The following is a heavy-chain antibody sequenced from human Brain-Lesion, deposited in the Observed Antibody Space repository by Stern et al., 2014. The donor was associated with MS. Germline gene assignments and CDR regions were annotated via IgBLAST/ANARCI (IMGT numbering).Heavy chain of an antibody. J-gene: IGHJ4*02. D-gene: IGHD5-12*01. V-gene: IGHV5-51*03. CDR3: AKSPATPSGYDRFDY. CDR2: IFPRDSNT. Sequence: EVQLVESGAEVKKPGESLKISCEASGYLFDDYWIGWVRQMSGRGLELVAIIFPRDSNTRYSPSVQGQVPISAGKSISTAYLQWSSQKAADPAMYYWAKSPATPSGYDRFDYRGQGALVTVSS. CDR1: GYLFDDYW.